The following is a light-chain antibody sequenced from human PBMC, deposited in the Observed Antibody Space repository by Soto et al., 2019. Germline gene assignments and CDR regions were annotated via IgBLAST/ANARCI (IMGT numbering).Light chain of an antibody. Sequence: ETVLTQSPGTLSLSPGERATLSCRASQSVGGSLAWYQQRPGQAPRLLVYASSNRATGIPDRFSGSASGTDFTLTINRLEPEDFAVYYCQLYGISPHFGQGTRLEIK. CDR3: QLYGISPH. CDR1: QSVGGS. CDR2: ASS. V-gene: IGKV3-20*01. J-gene: IGKJ5*01.